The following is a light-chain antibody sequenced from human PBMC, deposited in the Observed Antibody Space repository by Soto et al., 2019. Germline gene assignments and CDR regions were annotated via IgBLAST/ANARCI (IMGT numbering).Light chain of an antibody. J-gene: IGKJ1*01. CDR2: GAS. Sequence: EILMTQSPATLSVPPGERATLSCRASQSVDSNLAWYQQKPGQAPRLIIYGASTRATGISARFSGSGSGTEFTLTISSLQSEDFGFYYCQQYNNWWTFGQGTKVDIK. V-gene: IGKV3-15*01. CDR3: QQYNNWWT. CDR1: QSVDSN.